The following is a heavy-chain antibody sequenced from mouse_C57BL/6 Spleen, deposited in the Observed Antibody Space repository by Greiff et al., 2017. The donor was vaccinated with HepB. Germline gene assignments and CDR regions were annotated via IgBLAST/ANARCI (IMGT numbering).Heavy chain of an antibody. Sequence: VQLKESGAELVRPGASVTLSCKASGYTFTDYEMHWVKQTPVHGLEWIGAIDPETGGTAYNQKFKGKAILTADKSSSTAYMELRSLTSEDSAVYYCTRRSTAQATDFDYWGQGTTLTVSS. CDR2: IDPETGGT. CDR3: TRRSTAQATDFDY. V-gene: IGHV1-15*01. CDR1: GYTFTDYE. J-gene: IGHJ2*01. D-gene: IGHD3-2*02.